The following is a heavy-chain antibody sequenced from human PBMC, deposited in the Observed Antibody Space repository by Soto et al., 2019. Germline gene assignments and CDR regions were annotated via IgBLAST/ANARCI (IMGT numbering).Heavy chain of an antibody. V-gene: IGHV3-74*03. CDR1: GFSLSPYW. J-gene: IGHJ5*02. Sequence: GGSLRLSCAASGFSLSPYWMHWVRQVPGRGLEWVARLSSDGFGAAYADSVKGRFFISRDIARNTLSLQMNSLRADDTAVYYCARDLGGPDHWGRGTSVTAPQ. CDR2: LSSDGFGA. CDR3: ARDLGGPDH. D-gene: IGHD3-16*01.